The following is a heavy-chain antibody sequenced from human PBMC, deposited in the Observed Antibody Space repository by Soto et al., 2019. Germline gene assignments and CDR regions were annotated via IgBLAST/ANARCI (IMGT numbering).Heavy chain of an antibody. CDR1: GGSISSYY. Sequence: QVQLQESGPGLVKPSETLSLTCTVSGGSISSYYWSWIRQPPGKGLEWIGYIYYSGSTNYIPSLNGPVTLSVDTSGSPCALTLSPVTGAVTAVYYCAGFYSGYIPNSGMDVCGQGTTATASS. D-gene: IGHD2-21*01. V-gene: IGHV4-59*01. CDR3: AGFYSGYIPNSGMDV. CDR2: IYYSGST. J-gene: IGHJ6*02.